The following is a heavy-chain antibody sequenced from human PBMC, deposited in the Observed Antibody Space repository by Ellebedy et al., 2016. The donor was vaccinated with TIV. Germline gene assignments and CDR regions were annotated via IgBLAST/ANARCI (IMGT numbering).Heavy chain of an antibody. V-gene: IGHV3-7*02. Sequence: GESLKISCAASGFTFSRHWMSWVRQAPGKGLEWVANIKEDGSEKYYVDSLKGRFTISRDNAKNTLYLQMNSLRAEDTAVYYCARGRTTGIWGQGTLVTVSS. J-gene: IGHJ4*02. CDR2: IKEDGSEK. CDR3: ARGRTTGI. D-gene: IGHD1-14*01. CDR1: GFTFSRHW.